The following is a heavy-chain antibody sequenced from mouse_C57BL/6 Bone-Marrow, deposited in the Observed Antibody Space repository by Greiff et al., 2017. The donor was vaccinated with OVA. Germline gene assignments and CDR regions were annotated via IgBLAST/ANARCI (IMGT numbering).Heavy chain of an antibody. D-gene: IGHD2-3*01. J-gene: IGHJ2*01. CDR2: IYPGDGDT. V-gene: IGHV1-82*01. CDR1: GYAFSSSW. CDR3: ASIDGYYDYFDY. Sequence: QVQLQQSGPELVKPGASVKISCKASGYAFSSSWMNWVKQRPGQGLEWIGRIYPGDGDTNYNGKFKGKATLTADKSSSTAYMQLSSLTSEDSAVYFCASIDGYYDYFDYWGQGTTLTVSS.